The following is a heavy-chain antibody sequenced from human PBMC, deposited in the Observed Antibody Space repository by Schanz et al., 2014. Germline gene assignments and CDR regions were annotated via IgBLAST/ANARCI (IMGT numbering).Heavy chain of an antibody. CDR2: IIPVLAIA. Sequence: QVQLVQSGAEVKKPGSSVKVSCTASGGTFSSYTISWIRQAPGQGLEWMGRIIPVLAIADYAQKFQGRVTITADKSTSTASMEQSSLRSEDTAVYYCARGPSQGYSYGHNIGAYYYGMDVWGQGTTVTVSS. V-gene: IGHV1-69*02. J-gene: IGHJ6*02. CDR3: ARGPSQGYSYGHNIGAYYYGMDV. D-gene: IGHD5-18*01. CDR1: GGTFSSYT.